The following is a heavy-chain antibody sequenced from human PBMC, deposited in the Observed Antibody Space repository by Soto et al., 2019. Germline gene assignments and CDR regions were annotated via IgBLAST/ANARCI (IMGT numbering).Heavy chain of an antibody. V-gene: IGHV3-23*01. Sequence: GESLKISCAASGFTFSSYAMSWVRQAPGKGLEWVSAISGSGGSTYYADSVKGRFTISRDNSKNTLYLQMNSLRAEDTAVYYCAKDRRTTVTLYQFDYWGQGTLVTVSS. CDR2: ISGSGGST. D-gene: IGHD4-17*01. J-gene: IGHJ4*02. CDR1: GFTFSSYA. CDR3: AKDRRTTVTLYQFDY.